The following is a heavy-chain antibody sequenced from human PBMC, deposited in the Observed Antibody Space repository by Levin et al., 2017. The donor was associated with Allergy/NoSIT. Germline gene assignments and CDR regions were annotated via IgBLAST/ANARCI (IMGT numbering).Heavy chain of an antibody. J-gene: IGHJ4*02. V-gene: IGHV1-69*13. Sequence: SVKVSCKASGGTFSSYAITWVRQAPGQGLEWMGGIVPISGTTNFAQKFQGRVTIIADESTSTVYMELRSLRFEDTAVYYCARGVSMVRGGILTSRGDFDYWGQGTQVTVSS. CDR3: ARGVSMVRGGILTSRGDFDY. CDR2: IVPISGTT. D-gene: IGHD3-10*01. CDR1: GGTFSSYA.